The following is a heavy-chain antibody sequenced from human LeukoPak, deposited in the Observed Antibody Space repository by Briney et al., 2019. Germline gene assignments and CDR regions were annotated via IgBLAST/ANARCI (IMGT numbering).Heavy chain of an antibody. CDR2: IYHSGST. V-gene: IGHV4-38-2*02. CDR1: GYSISSGYY. CDR3: ARVRGGSGWFGYFDY. J-gene: IGHJ4*02. Sequence: SETLFLTCTVSGYSISSGYYWGWIRQPPGKGLEWIGSIYHSGSTYYNPSLKSRVTISVDTSKNQFSLKLSSVTAADTAVYYCARVRGGSGWFGYFDYWGQGTLVTVSS. D-gene: IGHD6-19*01.